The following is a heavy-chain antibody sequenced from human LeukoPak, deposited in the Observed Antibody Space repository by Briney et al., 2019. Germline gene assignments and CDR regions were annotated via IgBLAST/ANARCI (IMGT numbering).Heavy chain of an antibody. CDR1: GGSISSGGYY. V-gene: IGHV4-30-2*01. CDR3: ARDPERPHAFDI. J-gene: IGHJ3*02. CDR2: IYHSGST. D-gene: IGHD1-1*01. Sequence: SETLSLTCTVSGGSISSGGYYWSWLRQPPGKGLEWIGYIYHSGSTYYNPSLKSRVTISVDRSKNQFSLKLSSVTAADTAVYYCARDPERPHAFDIWGQGTMVTVSS.